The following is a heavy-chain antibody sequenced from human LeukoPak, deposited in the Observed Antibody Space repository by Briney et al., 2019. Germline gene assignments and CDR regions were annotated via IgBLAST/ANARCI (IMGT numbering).Heavy chain of an antibody. D-gene: IGHD5-12*01. CDR3: VKDGGYSGYETFGY. Sequence: TGGSLRLSCAASGFTFNSYAMTWVRQAPGKGLEWVSAISGSGGDTEYADSVKGRFTISRDNSKNTLYLQMSSLRAEDTAVYYCVKDGGYSGYETFGYWGQGTLVTVSS. V-gene: IGHV3-23*01. CDR1: GFTFNSYA. CDR2: ISGSGGDT. J-gene: IGHJ4*02.